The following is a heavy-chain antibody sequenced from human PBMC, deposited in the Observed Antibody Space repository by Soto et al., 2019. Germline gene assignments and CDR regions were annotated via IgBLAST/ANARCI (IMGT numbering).Heavy chain of an antibody. CDR3: ARGDCSGGSCFRASWFDP. CDR1: GGTFSSYT. V-gene: IGHV1-69*02. J-gene: IGHJ5*02. CDR2: IIPILGIA. D-gene: IGHD2-15*01. Sequence: QVQLVQSGAEVKKPGSSVKVSCKASGGTFSSYTISWVRQAPGQGLEWMGRIIPILGIANYAHKFQGRVTITADKSTSTAYMELSSLRSEDTAVYYCARGDCSGGSCFRASWFDPWGQGTLVTVSS.